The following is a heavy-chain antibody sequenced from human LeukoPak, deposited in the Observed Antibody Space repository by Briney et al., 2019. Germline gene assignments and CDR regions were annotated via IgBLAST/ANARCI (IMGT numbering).Heavy chain of an antibody. CDR2: IYYSGST. J-gene: IGHJ4*02. D-gene: IGHD4-17*01. V-gene: IGHV4-61*01. CDR1: GGSVSSGSYY. Sequence: PSETLSLTCTVSGGSVSSGSYYWSWIRQPPGKGLEWIGYIYYSGSTNYNPSLKSRVTISVDTSKNQFSLKLSSVTAADTAVYYCASPDYGDYSKDYWGQGTLVTVSS. CDR3: ASPDYGDYSKDY.